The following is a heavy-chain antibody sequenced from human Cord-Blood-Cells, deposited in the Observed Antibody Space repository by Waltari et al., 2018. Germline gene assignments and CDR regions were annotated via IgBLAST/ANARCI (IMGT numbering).Heavy chain of an antibody. CDR3: ARTLPYGDYVDY. CDR2: INNGGST. Sequence: QVQLQQWGAGLLKPSETLSLTCAVYGGSFSGYYWSWIRQPPGKGLEWIGEINNGGSTNYNPSLKSRVTISVDTSKNQFSLKLSSVTAADTAVYYCARTLPYGDYVDYWGQGTLVTVSS. J-gene: IGHJ4*02. D-gene: IGHD4-17*01. CDR1: GGSFSGYY. V-gene: IGHV4-34*01.